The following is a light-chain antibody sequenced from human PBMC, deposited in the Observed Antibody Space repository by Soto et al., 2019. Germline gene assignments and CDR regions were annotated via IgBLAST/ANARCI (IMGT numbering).Light chain of an antibody. CDR3: QVWDTRSNHVV. CDR2: HNS. CDR1: NIGTKS. Sequence: SYELTQPPSVSVAPGKTATIPCGGNNIGTKSVHWYQQKPGQAPVVVIYHNSDRPSGIPERFSGSNSGNTATLTISRVEAGDEADYFCQVWDTRSNHVVFGGGTKLTVL. V-gene: IGLV3-21*04. J-gene: IGLJ3*02.